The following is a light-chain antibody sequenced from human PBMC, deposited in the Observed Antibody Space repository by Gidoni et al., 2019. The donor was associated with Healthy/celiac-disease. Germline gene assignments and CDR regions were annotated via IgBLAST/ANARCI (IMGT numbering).Light chain of an antibody. CDR1: SSNIGSNT. Sequence: QSVLTPPPPASGTPGQRVTISCSGSSSNIGSNTVNWYQQLPGTAPKLLIYSNNQRTPGVPDRFSGSKSGTSASLAISGLQSEDEADYYCAAWDDSLNGWVFGGGTKLTV. J-gene: IGLJ3*02. CDR3: AAWDDSLNGWV. V-gene: IGLV1-44*01. CDR2: SNN.